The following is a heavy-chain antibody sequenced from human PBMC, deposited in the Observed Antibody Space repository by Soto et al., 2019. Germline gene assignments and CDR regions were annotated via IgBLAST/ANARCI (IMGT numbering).Heavy chain of an antibody. J-gene: IGHJ6*02. Sequence: SLKISCKGSGYSFTSYWIGWVRQMPGKGLELMGIIYPGDSDTRYSPSFQGQVTISADKSISTAYLQWSSLKASDTAMYYCARTAAAGKYYSGMDVWGQGTTVTVSS. V-gene: IGHV5-51*01. CDR1: GYSFTSYW. CDR2: IYPGDSDT. CDR3: ARTAAAGKYYSGMDV. D-gene: IGHD6-13*01.